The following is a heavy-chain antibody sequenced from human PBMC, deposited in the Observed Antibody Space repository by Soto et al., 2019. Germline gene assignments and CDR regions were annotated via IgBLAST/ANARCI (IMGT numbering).Heavy chain of an antibody. CDR3: ASARPRGLWVGELLSAYYYYYGMAV. Sequence: QVQLVQSWAEVKNPGSSVKVSCKASGYTFTGYYMHRVRQAPGPGLEWLGWINPNSVGTNYAQKGQGRVPRTRDTSISTAYMGLSRMRPDDTAGYYCASARPRGLWVGELLSAYYYYYGMAVWGQGTTVTVSS. J-gene: IGHJ6*02. D-gene: IGHD3-10*01. CDR1: GYTFTGYY. V-gene: IGHV1-2*02. CDR2: INPNSVGT.